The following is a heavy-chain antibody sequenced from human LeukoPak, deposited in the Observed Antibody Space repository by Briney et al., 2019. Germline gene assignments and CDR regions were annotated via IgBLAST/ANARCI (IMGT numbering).Heavy chain of an antibody. Sequence: SETLSHTCTVSGGSIGSSPYYWVWIRQPPGKGLEWIGEVHLDGRTNYNPSLKSRLTMSVDLSENHVSLKLTSVTAADTAVYYCAREGGFYRPLDYSGQGTLDTVSS. D-gene: IGHD3-3*01. CDR3: AREGGFYRPLDY. CDR1: GGSIGSSPYY. V-gene: IGHV4-39*07. CDR2: VHLDGRT. J-gene: IGHJ4*02.